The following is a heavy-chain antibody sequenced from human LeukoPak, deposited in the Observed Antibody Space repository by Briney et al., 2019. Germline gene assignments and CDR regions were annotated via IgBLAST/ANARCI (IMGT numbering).Heavy chain of an antibody. CDR2: IDPSGGTT. J-gene: IGHJ6*02. V-gene: IGHV1-46*01. CDR1: GYTFTSYS. CDR3: ARVATPSRNYYYYGMDV. D-gene: IGHD2-2*01. Sequence: ASVKGSCKPSGYTFTSYSMHWVRPAPGQGLEWMGIIDPSGGTTRYAQKFQGRVTMTRDTSTSTVCMELSSLRSEDTAVYYCARVATPSRNYYYYGMDVWGQGTTVTVSS.